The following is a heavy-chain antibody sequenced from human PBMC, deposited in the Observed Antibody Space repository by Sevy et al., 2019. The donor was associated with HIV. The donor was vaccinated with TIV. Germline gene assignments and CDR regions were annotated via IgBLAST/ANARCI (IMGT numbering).Heavy chain of an antibody. V-gene: IGHV3-43*01. Sequence: GGSLRLSCVASGFTFDDYTMHWVRQAPGKGLEWVSLISWDGGSTYYADSVKGRFTISRDNSKNSLYLQMNSLRTEDTALYYCAKALLWFGEVYGMDVWGQGTTVTVSS. CDR1: GFTFDDYT. CDR3: AKALLWFGEVYGMDV. D-gene: IGHD3-10*01. J-gene: IGHJ6*02. CDR2: ISWDGGST.